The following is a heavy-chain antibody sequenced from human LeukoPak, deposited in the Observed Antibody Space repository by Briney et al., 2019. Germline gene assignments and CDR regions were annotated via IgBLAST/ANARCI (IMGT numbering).Heavy chain of an antibody. CDR1: GYSISSGYY. D-gene: IGHD3-22*01. CDR2: INHSGST. CDR3: ARYSSGYYFSAFDI. Sequence: SETLSLTCTVSGYSISSGYYWSWIRQPPGKGLEWIGEINHSGSTNYNPSLKSRVTISVDTSKNQFSLKLSSVTAADTAVYYCARYSSGYYFSAFDIWGQGTMVTVSS. V-gene: IGHV4-38-2*02. J-gene: IGHJ3*02.